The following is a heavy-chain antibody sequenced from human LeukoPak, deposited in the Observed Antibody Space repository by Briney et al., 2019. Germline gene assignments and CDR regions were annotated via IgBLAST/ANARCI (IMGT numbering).Heavy chain of an antibody. CDR2: IRGKPNTYTT. CDR1: GFTFSGSS. J-gene: IGHJ3*02. V-gene: IGHV3-73*01. Sequence: GGSLRLSCAASGFTFSGSSMHWVRQASGKGLEWVGRIRGKPNTYTTTYAASVKGRFTISRDDSNNTTYPQMNSLKTEDTAVYYCTRRGVVAPTTYAFDIWGQGTMVTVSS. CDR3: TRRGVVAPTTYAFDI. D-gene: IGHD2-15*01.